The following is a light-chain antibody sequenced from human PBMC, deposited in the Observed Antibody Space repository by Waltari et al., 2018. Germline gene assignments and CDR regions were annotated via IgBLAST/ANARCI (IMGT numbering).Light chain of an antibody. CDR3: RKYESLPGT. CDR2: HAS. J-gene: IGKJ1*01. CDR1: QSVGIY. Sequence: EIVLTQSPGPLSLSPGERATLSCRASQSVGIYLAWYQQRPGTSPRLLIYHASTRATGIPDRFSARESGTDVGFTSSRLEPEDCAVYYCRKYESLPGTFGQGTKVEIK. V-gene: IGKV3-20*01.